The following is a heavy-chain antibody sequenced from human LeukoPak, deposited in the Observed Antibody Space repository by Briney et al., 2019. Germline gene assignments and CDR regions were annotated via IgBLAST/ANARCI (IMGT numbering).Heavy chain of an antibody. Sequence: AAVKVSCKASGYTFTSYGISWVRQAPGQGLEWMGWISAYNGNTNYAQKLQGRVTMTTDTSTSTAYMELRSLRSDDTAVYYCARGGYSSSWSLGYYGMDVWGQGTTVTVSS. CDR2: ISAYNGNT. V-gene: IGHV1-18*01. J-gene: IGHJ6*02. CDR1: GYTFTSYG. D-gene: IGHD6-13*01. CDR3: ARGGYSSSWSLGYYGMDV.